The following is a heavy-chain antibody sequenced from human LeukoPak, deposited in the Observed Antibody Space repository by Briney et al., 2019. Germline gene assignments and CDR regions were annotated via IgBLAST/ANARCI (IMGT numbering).Heavy chain of an antibody. Sequence: GGSLRLSCAASGFTVSNNYMSWIRQAPGKGVEGVAVISYDGSNKYYADSVKGRFTISRHNSKNTLYLQMNSLRAEDTAVYYCAKELQQTGTFGYWGQGTLVSVSS. V-gene: IGHV3-30*18. J-gene: IGHJ4*02. D-gene: IGHD1-1*01. CDR1: GFTVSNNY. CDR3: AKELQQTGTFGY. CDR2: ISYDGSNK.